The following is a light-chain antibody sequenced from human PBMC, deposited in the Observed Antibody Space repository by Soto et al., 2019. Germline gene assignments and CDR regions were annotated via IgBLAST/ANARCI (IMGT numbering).Light chain of an antibody. V-gene: IGLV2-14*01. J-gene: IGLJ1*01. Sequence: QSALAQPASVSGSPGQSITISCTGASSDIGGYNYVSWYQHHPGKAPKLLIYEVTNRPSGVSNRFSGSKSGKTASLTISGLQAEDEADYYCSSYTTSGSLFYVFGTGTKVTAL. CDR2: EVT. CDR3: SSYTTSGSLFYV. CDR1: SSDIGGYNY.